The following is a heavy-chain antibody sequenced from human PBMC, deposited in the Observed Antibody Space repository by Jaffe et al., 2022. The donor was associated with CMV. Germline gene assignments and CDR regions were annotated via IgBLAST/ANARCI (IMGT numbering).Heavy chain of an antibody. D-gene: IGHD3-3*01. V-gene: IGHV1-3*01. CDR1: GYTFTSFA. J-gene: IGHJ3*02. CDR2: INGGNANT. Sequence: QVQLVQSGAEVKKPGASVKLSCKTSGYTFTSFAIHYVRQAPGQRLEWLGWINGGNANTKYSQKFQGRVSITRDIPANTAYMDLSSLRSEDTAIYYCARTPPTNFGVVHGAFDIWGQGTLVTVSS. CDR3: ARTPPTNFGVVHGAFDI.